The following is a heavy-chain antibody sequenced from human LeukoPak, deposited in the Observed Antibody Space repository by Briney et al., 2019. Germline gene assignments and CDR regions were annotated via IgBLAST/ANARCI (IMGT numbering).Heavy chain of an antibody. CDR1: SYSISRGYY. CDR2: IYHTGST. Sequence: SETLSLTCTVSSYSISRGYYWGWIRQSPGKGLEWIGNIYHTGSTSYNPSLESRVTISVDTSKNQFSLKLSSVTAADTAVYYCARDCALRVRGYNYYYYMDVWGKGTTVTISS. CDR3: ARDCALRVRGYNYYYYMDV. D-gene: IGHD3-10*01. V-gene: IGHV4-38-2*02. J-gene: IGHJ6*03.